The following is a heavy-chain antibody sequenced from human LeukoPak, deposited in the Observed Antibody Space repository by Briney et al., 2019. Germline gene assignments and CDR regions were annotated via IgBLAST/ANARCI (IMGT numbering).Heavy chain of an antibody. CDR2: INPNTGHT. J-gene: IGHJ5*02. D-gene: IGHD2-15*01. Sequence: ASVKVSCKASGYTFTDYYMHWVRQAPGQGLEWMGWINPNTGHTNYPQKFQGRDTMTRDTSITTAYMELSRLSSDDTALYYCARAGYCSGGSCRNWIDPWGQGTLVTVSS. CDR1: GYTFTDYY. V-gene: IGHV1-2*02. CDR3: ARAGYCSGGSCRNWIDP.